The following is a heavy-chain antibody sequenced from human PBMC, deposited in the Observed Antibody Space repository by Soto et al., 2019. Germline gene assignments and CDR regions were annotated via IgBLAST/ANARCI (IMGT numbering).Heavy chain of an antibody. Sequence: SETLSLTCAVYGGSFSGYYWSWIRQPPGKGLEWIGEINHSGSTNYNPSLKSRATISVDTSKNQFSLKLSSVTAADTAVYYCARGSTTVTKYYYYYYGMDVWGQGTTVTVSS. J-gene: IGHJ6*02. V-gene: IGHV4-34*01. CDR2: INHSGST. CDR1: GGSFSGYY. D-gene: IGHD4-17*01. CDR3: ARGSTTVTKYYYYYYGMDV.